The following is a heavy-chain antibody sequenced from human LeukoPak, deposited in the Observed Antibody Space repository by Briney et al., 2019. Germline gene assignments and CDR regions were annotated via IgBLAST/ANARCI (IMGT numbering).Heavy chain of an antibody. CDR2: INHSGST. V-gene: IGHV4-34*01. CDR1: GGSYSGYY. CDR3: ARTNKHGGYCSSTSCYGRYYYYGMDV. D-gene: IGHD2-2*01. Sequence: SETLSLTCAVYGGSYSGYYWSWIRQPPGKGLEWIGEINHSGSTNYNPSLKSRVTISVDTSKNQFSLKLSSVTAADTAVYYCARTNKHGGYCSSTSCYGRYYYYGMDVWGQGTTVTVSS. J-gene: IGHJ6*02.